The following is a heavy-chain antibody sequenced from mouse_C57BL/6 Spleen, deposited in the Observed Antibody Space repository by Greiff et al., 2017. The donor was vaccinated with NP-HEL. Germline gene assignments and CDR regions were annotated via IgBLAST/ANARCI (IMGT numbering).Heavy chain of an antibody. CDR1: GFTFSDYY. CDR3: ARDPYDYDGDWYFDV. V-gene: IGHV5-16*01. D-gene: IGHD2-4*01. J-gene: IGHJ1*03. Sequence: EVNLVESEGGLVQPGSSMKLSCTASGFTFSDYYMAWVRQVPEKGLEWVANINYDGSSTYSLDSLKSRFIISRDNAKNILYLQMSSRKSEDTATYYCARDPYDYDGDWYFDVWGTGTTVTVSS. CDR2: INYDGSST.